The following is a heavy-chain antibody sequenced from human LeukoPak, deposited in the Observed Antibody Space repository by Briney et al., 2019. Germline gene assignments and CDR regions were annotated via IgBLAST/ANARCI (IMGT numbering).Heavy chain of an antibody. CDR1: GGSFSGYY. CDR3: ARKSLWFGELAPYYYYYYGMDV. Sequence: PSETLSLTCAVYGGSFSGYYWSWIRQPPGKGLEWIGEINHSGSTNYNPSLKSRVTISVDTSKNQFSLKLNSVTAADTAVYYCARKSLWFGELAPYYYYYYGMDVWGQGTTVTVSS. CDR2: INHSGST. D-gene: IGHD3-10*01. J-gene: IGHJ6*02. V-gene: IGHV4-34*01.